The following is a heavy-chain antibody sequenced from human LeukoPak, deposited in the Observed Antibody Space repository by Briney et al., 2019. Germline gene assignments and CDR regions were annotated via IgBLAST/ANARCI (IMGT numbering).Heavy chain of an antibody. D-gene: IGHD6-6*01. Sequence: GGSLRLSCAASGFTFSSYWMHWVRQAPGKGLVWVSRINSDGSSTSYADSVKGRFTISRDNAKNTLYLQMNSLRVEDTALYYCARDKAARLRYYYYYYMDVWGKGTTVTVSS. J-gene: IGHJ6*03. CDR3: ARDKAARLRYYYYYYMDV. V-gene: IGHV3-74*01. CDR1: GFTFSSYW. CDR2: INSDGSST.